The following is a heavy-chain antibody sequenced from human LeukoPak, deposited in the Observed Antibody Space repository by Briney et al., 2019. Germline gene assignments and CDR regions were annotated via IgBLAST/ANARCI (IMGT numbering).Heavy chain of an antibody. CDR1: GCTFSSYA. J-gene: IGHJ4*02. V-gene: IGHV3-30*18. CDR2: ISYDGNTE. Sequence: GGSLRLSCAASGCTFSSYAMSWVRQAPGKGLEWVAVISYDGNTEYYADSVKGRFTISRDNSKNTLYLQMNSLRAEDTAVYYCAKVHLTYYFDSSGYGFQGYWGQGTLVTVSS. D-gene: IGHD3-22*01. CDR3: AKVHLTYYFDSSGYGFQGY.